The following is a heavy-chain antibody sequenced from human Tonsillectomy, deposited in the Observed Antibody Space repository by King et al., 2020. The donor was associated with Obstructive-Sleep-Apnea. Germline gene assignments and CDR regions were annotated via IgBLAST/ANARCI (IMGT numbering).Heavy chain of an antibody. Sequence: VQLVESGGGLVQPGGSLRLSCAASGFTFSSYWMSWVRQAPGKGLEWVANIKQDGSEKYYVDSVKGRFTISRDNAKNSLYLQMISLRAEDTAVYYCARDEFAWLPHWYFDLWGRGTLVTVSS. CDR1: GFTFSSYW. CDR3: ARDEFAWLPHWYFDL. D-gene: IGHD3-9*01. CDR2: IKQDGSEK. V-gene: IGHV3-7*03. J-gene: IGHJ2*01.